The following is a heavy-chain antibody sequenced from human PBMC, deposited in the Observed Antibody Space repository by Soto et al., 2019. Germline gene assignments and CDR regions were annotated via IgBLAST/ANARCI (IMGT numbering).Heavy chain of an antibody. D-gene: IGHD3-22*01. V-gene: IGHV1-69*13. CDR2: IIPIFGTA. J-gene: IGHJ3*02. CDR3: ARETYYYDSSGYYLPFDI. CDR1: GGTFSSYA. Sequence: GASVKVSCKASGGTFSSYAISWVRQAPGQGLEWMGGIIPIFGTANYAQKFQGRVTITADESTSTAYMELSSLRSEDTAVYYCARETYYYDSSGYYLPFDIWGQGTMVTVSS.